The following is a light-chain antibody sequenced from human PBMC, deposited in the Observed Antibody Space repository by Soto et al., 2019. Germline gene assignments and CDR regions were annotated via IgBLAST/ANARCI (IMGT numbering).Light chain of an antibody. CDR2: DAS. Sequence: EIVLTQSPATLSLSPGERATLSCRASQSVSSYLAWYQQKPGQAPRLLIYDASNRATGIPARFSGSGSGTDFTLTISSLEPEDFAVYYCQQYSSLLLTFGGGTKVDIK. CDR1: QSVSSY. V-gene: IGKV3-11*01. CDR3: QQYSSLLLT. J-gene: IGKJ4*01.